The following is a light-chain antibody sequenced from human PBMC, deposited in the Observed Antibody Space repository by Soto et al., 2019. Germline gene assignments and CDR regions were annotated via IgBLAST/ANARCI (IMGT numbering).Light chain of an antibody. CDR2: DVN. CDR1: ISDIGGYNF. V-gene: IGLV2-14*01. CDR3: ASYTRTTTLV. Sequence: QSALTQPASVSGSPGQSITISCTGTISDIGGYNFISWYQHHPGKAPKLVIYDVNNRPSGISYRFSGSKSGNTASLTISGLQAEDEADYYCASYTRTTTLVFGGATKLTV. J-gene: IGLJ2*01.